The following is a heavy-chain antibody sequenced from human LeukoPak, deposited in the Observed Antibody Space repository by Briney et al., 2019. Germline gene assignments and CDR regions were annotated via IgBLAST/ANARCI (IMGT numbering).Heavy chain of an antibody. J-gene: IGHJ4*02. CDR2: IYYSGST. D-gene: IGHD5-12*01. CDR3: ARNRGGYTTPFDY. Sequence: SETLSLTCSVSGGSITSYYWSWFRQPPGKGLEWIGYIYYSGSTNYNPSLKSRVTISVDMSKNQFSLKLSSVTAADTAVYYCARNRGGYTTPFDYWGQGTLVTVSS. V-gene: IGHV4-59*01. CDR1: GGSITSYY.